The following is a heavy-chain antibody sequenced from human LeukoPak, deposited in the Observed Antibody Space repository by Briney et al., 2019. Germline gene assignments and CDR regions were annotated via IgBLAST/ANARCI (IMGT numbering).Heavy chain of an antibody. CDR3: ARDPSSGGWRRFDS. CDR2: ISSSGGGI. Sequence: GGSLRLSCVASGFTFSYYGMSWVRQTPGKGLEWVSGISSSGGGIHYADSVKGRFTISRDNSKNTLFLQMNSLRGEDTAVYYCARDPSSGGWRRFDSWGQGTLVTVSS. V-gene: IGHV3-23*01. D-gene: IGHD2-15*01. CDR1: GFTFSYYG. J-gene: IGHJ5*02.